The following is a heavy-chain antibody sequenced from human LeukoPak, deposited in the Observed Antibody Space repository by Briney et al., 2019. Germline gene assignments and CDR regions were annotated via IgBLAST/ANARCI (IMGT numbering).Heavy chain of an antibody. CDR2: ISGSGGTT. D-gene: IGHD3-3*01. Sequence: GGSLRLSCSASGFSFSSYATSWVRQAPGKGLEWVSGISGSGGTTYYAGSVKGRFTISRDISKNTLYLQMSSLRAGDTAVYYCARDLYADFWSGSVDYWGRGTLVTVSS. J-gene: IGHJ4*02. CDR1: GFSFSSYA. V-gene: IGHV3-23*01. CDR3: ARDLYADFWSGSVDY.